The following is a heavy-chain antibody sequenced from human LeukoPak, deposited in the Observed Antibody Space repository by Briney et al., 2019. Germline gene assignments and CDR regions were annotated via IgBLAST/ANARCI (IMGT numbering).Heavy chain of an antibody. CDR1: GGSFSGYY. CDR2: IDHSGRT. V-gene: IGHV4-34*01. D-gene: IGHD6-13*01. CDR3: ARKSIVTAGRKPYDF. Sequence: PSETLSLTCAVYGGSFSGYYWSWVRQPPGKGLEWIGEIDHSGRTNSNASLKSRVTISVDMSKNQFSLRLSSVTAADTAVYYCARKSIVTAGRKPYDFWDQGTLDTVSP. J-gene: IGHJ4*02.